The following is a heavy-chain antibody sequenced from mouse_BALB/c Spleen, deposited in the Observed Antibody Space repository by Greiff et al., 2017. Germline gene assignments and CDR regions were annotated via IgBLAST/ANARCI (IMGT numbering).Heavy chain of an antibody. CDR2: INSNGGST. CDR3: ARRETGYYDY. Sequence: EVMLVESEGGLVKLGGSLKLSCAASGFTFSSYYMSWVRQTPEKRLELVAAINSNGGSTYYPDTVKGRFTISRDNAKNTLYLQMSSLKSEDTALYYCARRETGYYDYWGQGTTLTVSS. CDR1: GFTFSSYY. J-gene: IGHJ2*01. D-gene: IGHD1-1*01. V-gene: IGHV5-6-2*01.